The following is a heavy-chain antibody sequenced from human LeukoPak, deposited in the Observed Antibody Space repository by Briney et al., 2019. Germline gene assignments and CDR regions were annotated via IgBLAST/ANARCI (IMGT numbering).Heavy chain of an antibody. J-gene: IGHJ4*02. CDR2: ISYDGSNK. V-gene: IGHV3-30*18. Sequence: PGRSLRLSCAASGFSFSGYGMHWVRLAPGKGLEWVAVISYDGSNKYYADSVKGRFTISRDNSKNTLYLQMNSLRAEDTAVYYCAKPLPGVGATLWSFDYWGQGTLVTVSS. CDR1: GFSFSGYG. CDR3: AKPLPGVGATLWSFDY. D-gene: IGHD1-26*01.